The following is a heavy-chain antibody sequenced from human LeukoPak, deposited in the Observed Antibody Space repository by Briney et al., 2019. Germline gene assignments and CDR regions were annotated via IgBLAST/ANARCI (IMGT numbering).Heavy chain of an antibody. CDR2: IYHSGST. CDR1: GYSISSGYY. CDR3: ARDRGYCSGGSCYVYLFDY. Sequence: PSETLSLTCTVSGYSISSGYYWGWIRQPPGKGLEWIGSIYHSGSTYYNPSLKSRVTISVDTSKNQFSLKLSSVTAADTAVYYCARDRGYCSGGSCYVYLFDYWGQGTLVTVSS. J-gene: IGHJ4*02. D-gene: IGHD2-15*01. V-gene: IGHV4-38-2*02.